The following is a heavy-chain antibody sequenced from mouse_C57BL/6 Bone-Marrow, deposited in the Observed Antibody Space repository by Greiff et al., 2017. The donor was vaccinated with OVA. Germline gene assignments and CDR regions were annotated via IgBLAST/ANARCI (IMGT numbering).Heavy chain of an antibody. CDR2: INPSSGYT. D-gene: IGHD1-1*01. CDR3: ARGAYDGSSRWYFDV. V-gene: IGHV1-4*01. J-gene: IGHJ1*03. Sequence: QVQLQQSGAELARPGASVKMSCKASGYTFTSYTMHWVKQRPGKGLEWIGYINPSSGYTKYNQKFKDQATLTADKSSSTAYMQLSSLTSEDSAVYDCARGAYDGSSRWYFDVWGTGTTVTVSS. CDR1: GYTFTSYT.